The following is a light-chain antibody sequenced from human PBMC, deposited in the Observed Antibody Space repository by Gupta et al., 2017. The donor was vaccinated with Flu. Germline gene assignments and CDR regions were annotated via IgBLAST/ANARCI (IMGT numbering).Light chain of an antibody. V-gene: IGLV2-14*01. J-gene: IGLJ3*02. Sequence: QSALTQPASVSGSPGQSITISCTGTSSDVGDYNRVSWYQQHPGKAPKLIVYEVSNRPSGVSNRFSGSKSGNTASLTISGLQADDEADYYCSSHTRSPATIIAWVFGGGTKVTVL. CDR1: SSDVGDYNR. CDR2: EVS. CDR3: SSHTRSPATIIAWV.